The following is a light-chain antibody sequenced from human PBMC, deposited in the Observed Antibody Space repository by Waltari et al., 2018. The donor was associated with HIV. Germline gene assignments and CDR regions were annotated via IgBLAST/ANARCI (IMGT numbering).Light chain of an antibody. V-gene: IGKV1-12*01. Sequence: IQLTLSPSSVSASVGDKVNITCRASQGIATWLAWYQQKLGQAPKLLIYSASYLQSGVPSRFSGSGSGTSFTLAISSLQPEDFATYYCQQVNSFPITFGQGTRLEIK. CDR2: SAS. J-gene: IGKJ5*01. CDR1: QGIATW. CDR3: QQVNSFPIT.